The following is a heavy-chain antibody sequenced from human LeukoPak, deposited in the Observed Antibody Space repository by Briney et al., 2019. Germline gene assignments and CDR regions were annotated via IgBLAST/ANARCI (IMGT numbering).Heavy chain of an antibody. CDR3: ARDGFNLDY. Sequence: PGMSLRLSCAASGFTFSSYTMHWVRQAPGKGLEWVAVILYDEVNKYYADSVKGRFTISRDNSKNTLYLQMNTLRAEDTAVCYCARDGFNLDYWGQGTLVTVSS. D-gene: IGHD1-14*01. CDR2: ILYDEVNK. CDR1: GFTFSSYT. J-gene: IGHJ4*02. V-gene: IGHV3-30*01.